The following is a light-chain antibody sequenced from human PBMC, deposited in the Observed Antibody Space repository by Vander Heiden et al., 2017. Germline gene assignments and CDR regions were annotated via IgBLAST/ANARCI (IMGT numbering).Light chain of an antibody. CDR2: ENN. J-gene: IGLJ3*02. CDR3: GTWDSGLSAGV. CDR1: SSTIGNNY. Sequence: SVLTQPPSVSAAPGQKVPISCSGSSSTIGNNYVSWYQQLPGTVPKVLIYENNKRPAGIPDRFAGSKSGTSATLGITGLQTGDEADYYCGTWDSGLSAGVFGGGTKLTVL. V-gene: IGLV1-51*02.